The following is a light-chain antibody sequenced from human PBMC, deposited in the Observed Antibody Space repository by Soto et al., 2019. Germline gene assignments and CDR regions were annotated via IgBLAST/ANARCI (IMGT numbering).Light chain of an antibody. J-gene: IGKJ5*01. CDR2: GAS. Sequence: EIVMTQSPATLSVSPGERATLSCRASQSVSRNLAWYQQRPGQAPRLLISGASTRATGIAARFSGSGSGREFTLTISSLQSEDSALYYCQQYSNGPTFGQGTRLEIK. CDR3: QQYSNGPT. CDR1: QSVSRN. V-gene: IGKV3-15*01.